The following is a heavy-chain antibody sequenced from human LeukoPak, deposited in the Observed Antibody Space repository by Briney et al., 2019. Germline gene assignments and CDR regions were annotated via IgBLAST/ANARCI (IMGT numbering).Heavy chain of an antibody. CDR1: GSSISSYY. V-gene: IGHV4-4*09. J-gene: IGHJ4*02. D-gene: IGHD6-13*01. CDR3: ARHEYSSSWYYFDY. CDR2: IYTSGST. Sequence: SETLSLTCTVSGSSISSYYWSWIRQPPGKGLEWIGYIYTSGSTNYNPSLKSRVTISVDTSKNQFSLKLSSVTAADTAVYYCARHEYSSSWYYFDYWGQGTLVTVSS.